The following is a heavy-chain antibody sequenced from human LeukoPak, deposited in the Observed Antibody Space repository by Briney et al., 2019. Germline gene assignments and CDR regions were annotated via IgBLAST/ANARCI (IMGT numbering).Heavy chain of an antibody. Sequence: SETLSLTCTVSGGSISSYYWSWIRQPPGKGLEWIGSIYYSGSTYFNPSLKSRVTISIDTSKNQFSLKLSSVTAADTAVYYCARSSIVGEIDYWGQGTLVTVSS. CDR1: GGSISSYY. J-gene: IGHJ4*02. CDR3: ARSSIVGEIDY. D-gene: IGHD1-26*01. V-gene: IGHV4-59*08. CDR2: IYYSGST.